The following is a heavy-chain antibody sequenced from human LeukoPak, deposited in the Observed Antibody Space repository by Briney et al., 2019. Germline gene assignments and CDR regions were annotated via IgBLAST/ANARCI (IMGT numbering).Heavy chain of an antibody. CDR3: ARSSRLTFDY. J-gene: IGHJ4*02. CDR2: ISSSGSTI. CDR1: GFTFSSYE. V-gene: IGHV3-48*03. D-gene: IGHD6-6*01. Sequence: PGGSLRLSCAASGFTFSSYEMNWVRQAPGKGLEWVSYISSSGSTIYYADSVEGRFTISRDNAKNSLYLQMNSLRAEDTAVYYCARSSRLTFDYWGQGTLVTVSS.